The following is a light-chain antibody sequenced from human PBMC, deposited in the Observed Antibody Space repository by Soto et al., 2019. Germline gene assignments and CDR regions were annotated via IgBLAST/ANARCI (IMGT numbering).Light chain of an antibody. Sequence: EIVLTQSPGTLSLSPGERATLSCRASQSVSSIYLAWYQQKPGQAPRLLIYGASSRATGIPDRFSGSGSGTDFTLTIRRLEPEDFAVYYCQQYGSSPWTFGQGTKV. CDR1: QSVSSIY. CDR2: GAS. V-gene: IGKV3-20*01. CDR3: QQYGSSPWT. J-gene: IGKJ1*01.